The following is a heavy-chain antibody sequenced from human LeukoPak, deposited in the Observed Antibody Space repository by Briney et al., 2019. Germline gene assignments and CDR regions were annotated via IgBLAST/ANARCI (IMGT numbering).Heavy chain of an antibody. CDR2: IYTSGST. V-gene: IGHV4-61*02. Sequence: PSETLSLTCTVSGGSISSGTYYWSWIRQPAGKGLEWIGRIYTSGSTNYNPSLKSRVTMSVDTSKNQFSLKLSSVTAADTAVYYCASGGYCSGGTCYFVEGHFDYWGQGTLVTVSS. D-gene: IGHD2-15*01. CDR3: ASGGYCSGGTCYFVEGHFDY. CDR1: GGSISSGTYY. J-gene: IGHJ4*02.